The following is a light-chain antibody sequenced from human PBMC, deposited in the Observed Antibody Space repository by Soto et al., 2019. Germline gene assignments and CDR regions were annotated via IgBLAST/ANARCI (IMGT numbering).Light chain of an antibody. Sequence: QSALTQPAAVSGSPGQSITISCTGTSSDVGGYKYISWYQQQSAKAPKRTIPAFTYPTPGASYSCTCSKSGNTASLIISGLQDEYEADYYCDSYASSRGYRVGIGTKATGL. J-gene: IGLJ1*01. V-gene: IGLV2-14*01. CDR1: SSDVGGYKY. CDR3: DSYASSRGYR. CDR2: AFT.